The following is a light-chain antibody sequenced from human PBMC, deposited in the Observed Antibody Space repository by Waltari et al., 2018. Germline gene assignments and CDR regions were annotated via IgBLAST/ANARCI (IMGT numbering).Light chain of an antibody. CDR1: QSVSSY. V-gene: IGKV3-11*01. CDR3: QQRSNWPYT. J-gene: IGKJ2*01. Sequence: EIVLTQSPATLSLSPGERATLSCRASQSVSSYLAWYQPKPGQAPRLLLYDASNRATGIPARFSGSGSGTDFTLTISSLEPEDFAVYYCQQRSNWPYTFGQGTKLEIK. CDR2: DAS.